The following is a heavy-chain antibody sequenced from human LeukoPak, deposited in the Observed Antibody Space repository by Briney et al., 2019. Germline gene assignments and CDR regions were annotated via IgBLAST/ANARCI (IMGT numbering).Heavy chain of an antibody. CDR2: ISAYNSNT. CDR1: GYTFTSYD. J-gene: IGHJ3*02. V-gene: IGHV1-18*01. D-gene: IGHD3-22*01. CDR3: ARHRLHRLYYDSSGYYHAAFDI. Sequence: VASVKVSCKASGYTFTSYDINWVRQAPGQGLEWMGWISAYNSNTNYAQNLQGRVTMTTDTSTGTAYMRSLRSDDTAVYYCARHRLHRLYYDSSGYYHAAFDIWGQGTMVTVSS.